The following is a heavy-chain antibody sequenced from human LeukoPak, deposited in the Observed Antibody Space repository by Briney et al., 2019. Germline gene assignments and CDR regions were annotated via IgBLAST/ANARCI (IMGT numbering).Heavy chain of an antibody. CDR3: GRYNSGYYYYFDY. V-gene: IGHV4-39*07. Sequence: SETLSLTCTVSGGSISSTSYYWGWIRQPPGKGLEWIGSIYYSGYTYYNPSLKSRVTISVDTSKNQFSLKLSSVTAADTAVYYCGRYNSGYYYYFDYWGQGTLVTVSS. CDR2: IYYSGYT. J-gene: IGHJ4*02. D-gene: IGHD3-22*01. CDR1: GGSISSTSYY.